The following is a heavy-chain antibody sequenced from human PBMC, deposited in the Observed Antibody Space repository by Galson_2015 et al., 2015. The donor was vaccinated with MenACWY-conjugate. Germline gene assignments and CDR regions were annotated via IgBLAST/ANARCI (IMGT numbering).Heavy chain of an antibody. J-gene: IGHJ4*02. D-gene: IGHD6-19*01. Sequence: QSGAEVKKPGASVKVSCKASGYTFTSYAMHWVRQAPGQRLEWMGWINAGNGNTKYSQKFQGRVTITRDTSASTAFMELSSLRSEDTAVYYCARGPHSSGWYNYWGQGTLVTVSS. CDR3: ARGPHSSGWYNY. CDR2: INAGNGNT. CDR1: GYTFTSYA. V-gene: IGHV1-3*01.